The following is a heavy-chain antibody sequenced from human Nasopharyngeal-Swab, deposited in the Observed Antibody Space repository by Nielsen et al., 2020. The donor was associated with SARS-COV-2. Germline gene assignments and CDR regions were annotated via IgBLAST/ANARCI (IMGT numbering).Heavy chain of an antibody. D-gene: IGHD3-3*01. Sequence: WIRQPPGKGLEWTGSIYYSGSTYYNPSLKSRVTISVDTSKNQFSLKLSSVTAADTAVYYCARGGAEYYDFWSGYYVFDYWGQGTLVTVSS. J-gene: IGHJ4*02. CDR3: ARGGAEYYDFWSGYYVFDY. V-gene: IGHV4-39*07. CDR2: IYYSGST.